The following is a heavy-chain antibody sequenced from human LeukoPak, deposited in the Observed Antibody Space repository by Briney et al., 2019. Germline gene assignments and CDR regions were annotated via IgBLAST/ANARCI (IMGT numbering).Heavy chain of an antibody. CDR3: ARDGYCNSITCFDY. CDR1: GFTVSSNY. D-gene: IGHD2-2*03. J-gene: IGHJ4*02. CDR2: ISGGSTYI. Sequence: GGSLRLSCAASGFTVSSNYMSWVRQAPGKGLEWVSSISGGSTYIYYADSVKGRFTISRDNTKNSVYLQMNGLRAEDTAIYYCARDGYCNSITCFDYWGQGTLVTVSS. V-gene: IGHV3-21*01.